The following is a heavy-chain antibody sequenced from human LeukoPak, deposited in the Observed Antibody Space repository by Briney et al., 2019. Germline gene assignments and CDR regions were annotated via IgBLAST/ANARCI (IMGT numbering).Heavy chain of an antibody. V-gene: IGHV3-7*04. CDR2: IKEDGSGK. J-gene: IGHJ4*02. CDR1: GFTLSNYW. D-gene: IGHD5-18*01. CDR3: ARASRWLVY. Sequence: PGGSLRLSCAASGFTLSNYWMTWVRQAPGKGLEWVANIKEDGSGKYYVDSVKGRFTISRDNAENSLYLQMSSLRADDTAMYFCARASRWLVYWGQGTLVTVSS.